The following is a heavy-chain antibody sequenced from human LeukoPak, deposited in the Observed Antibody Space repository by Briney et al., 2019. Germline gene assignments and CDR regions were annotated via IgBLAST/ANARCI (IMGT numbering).Heavy chain of an antibody. CDR3: ARDRLGYYYMDV. J-gene: IGHJ6*03. CDR2: INHSGST. V-gene: IGHV4-39*07. CDR1: GGSISSSSYY. Sequence: SETLSLTCTVSGGSISSSSYYWGWIRQPPGKGLEWIGEINHSGSTNYNPSLKSRVTISVDTSKNQFSLKLSSVTAADTAVYYCARDRLGYYYMDVWGKGTTVTVSS. D-gene: IGHD6-19*01.